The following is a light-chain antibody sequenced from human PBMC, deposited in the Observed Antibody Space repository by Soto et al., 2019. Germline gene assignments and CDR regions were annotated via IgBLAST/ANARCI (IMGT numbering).Light chain of an antibody. CDR1: KSGLSTHNNRNY. Sequence: VTQSPHSTPVSLGGRATINCKTSKSGLSTHNNRNYLVWYQQKPGQPPRVLIYWASTSDTGVPDRFSGSGSGTNFTLTISSLQAEDVAVYYCQQFYNTPGTFGRGTKVDIK. J-gene: IGKJ4*01. CDR3: QQFYNTPGT. V-gene: IGKV4-1*01. CDR2: WAS.